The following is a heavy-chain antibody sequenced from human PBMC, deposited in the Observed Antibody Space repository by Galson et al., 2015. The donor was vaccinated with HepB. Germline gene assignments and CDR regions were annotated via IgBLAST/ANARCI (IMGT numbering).Heavy chain of an antibody. CDR2: FDPSDSHT. J-gene: IGHJ4*02. CDR1: GYTFSGYW. V-gene: IGHV5-10-1*01. Sequence: QSGAEVKKPGESLRISCETSGYTFSGYWISWVRQMPGKGLEWMGRFDPSDSHTYYSPSFEGHVTLSADTSISTAYLQWSSLKASDTAMYYCASAGYSSGWRFDYWGQGTLVTVSS. D-gene: IGHD6-19*01. CDR3: ASAGYSSGWRFDY.